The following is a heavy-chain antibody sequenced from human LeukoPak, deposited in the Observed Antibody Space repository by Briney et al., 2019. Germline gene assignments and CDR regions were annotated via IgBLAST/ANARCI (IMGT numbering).Heavy chain of an antibody. CDR2: IKYDGSEK. CDR3: ARDPGGGNGVGIVHY. V-gene: IGHV3-7*01. D-gene: IGHD4-23*01. Sequence: QSGGSLRLSCAASGFTFSTYWMAWIRQAPGKGLEWVANIKYDGSEKYYVDSVRGRFTISRDNAKNSLYLQMNSLRAEDTAVYYCARDPGGGNGVGIVHYWGQGTLVTVSS. CDR1: GFTFSTYW. J-gene: IGHJ4*02.